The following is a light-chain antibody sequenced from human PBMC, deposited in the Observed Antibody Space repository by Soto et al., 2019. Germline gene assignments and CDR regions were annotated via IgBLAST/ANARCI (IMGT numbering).Light chain of an antibody. V-gene: IGLV1-40*01. J-gene: IGLJ2*01. CDR1: SSNIGAGYD. Sequence: QLVLTQPPSVSGAPGQRVTISCTGSSSNIGAGYDVHWYQQLPGTAPKLLIYGNSNRPSGVPDRFSGSKSGTSASLAITGLQAEDEADYYCQSYDSSLIGGVFGGGTKLTVL. CDR2: GNS. CDR3: QSYDSSLIGGV.